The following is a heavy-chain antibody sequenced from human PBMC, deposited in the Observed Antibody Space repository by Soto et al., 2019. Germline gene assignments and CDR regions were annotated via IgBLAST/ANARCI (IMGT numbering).Heavy chain of an antibody. D-gene: IGHD6-13*01. CDR1: GGSFRGYY. Sequence: SLTCAVYGGSFRGYYWSWIRQPPGKGLEWIGEINHSGSTNYNPSLKSRVTISVDTSKNQFSLKLSSVTAADTAVYYCARGVAAAGSYYYYGMDVWGQGTTVPVSS. CDR3: ARGVAAAGSYYYYGMDV. V-gene: IGHV4-34*01. J-gene: IGHJ6*02. CDR2: INHSGST.